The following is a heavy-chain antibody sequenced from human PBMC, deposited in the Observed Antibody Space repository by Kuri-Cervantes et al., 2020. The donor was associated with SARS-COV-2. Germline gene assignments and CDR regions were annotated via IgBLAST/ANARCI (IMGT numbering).Heavy chain of an antibody. CDR1: GFTFSSYW. J-gene: IGHJ4*02. D-gene: IGHD2-21*01. V-gene: IGHV3-74*01. CDR2: INSDGSST. Sequence: GESLKISCAASGFTFSSYWMHWVRQAPGKGLVWVSRINSDGSSTSYADSVKGRFTISRDNSKNTLHLQIISLRTEDTGVFYCARARVGVFDFWGQGALVTVSS. CDR3: ARARVGVFDF.